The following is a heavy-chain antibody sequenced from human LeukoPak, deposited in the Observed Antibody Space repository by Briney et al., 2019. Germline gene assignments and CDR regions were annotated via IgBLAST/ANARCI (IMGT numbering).Heavy chain of an antibody. V-gene: IGHV3-48*01. J-gene: IGHJ4*02. Sequence: QAGGSLRLSCAASGFTFSTYSMNWVRQAPGKGLEWVSYISSSSSTIYYADSVKGRFTISRDNAKNSLYLQMNSLRAEDTAVYYCARETGSAVGSTDFDYWGQGTLVTVSS. CDR1: GFTFSTYS. CDR2: ISSSSSTI. D-gene: IGHD4-17*01. CDR3: ARETGSAVGSTDFDY.